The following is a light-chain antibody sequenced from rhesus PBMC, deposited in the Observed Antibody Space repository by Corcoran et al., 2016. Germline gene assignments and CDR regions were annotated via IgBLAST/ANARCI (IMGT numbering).Light chain of an antibody. Sequence: DIQMTQSPSSLSASVGDTVTITCRASQSISSWLDWSQQKPGKAPKLLIYKASSLQSGVPSRFSGSGSGTDFTLTISSLQPEDFATYYCLQYSSSPYSFGQGTKVEIK. CDR1: QSISSW. CDR3: LQYSSSPYS. J-gene: IGKJ2*01. V-gene: IGKV1-22*01. CDR2: KAS.